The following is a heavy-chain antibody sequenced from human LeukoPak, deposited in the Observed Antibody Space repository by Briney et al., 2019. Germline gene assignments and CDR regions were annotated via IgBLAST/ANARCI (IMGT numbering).Heavy chain of an antibody. V-gene: IGHV3-21*01. CDR2: ITSGSYT. Sequence: GGSLRLSCAASGFSFSSYTMNWVRQAPGKGLEWVSSITSGSYTYYADPVKGRFTISRDNAKNSLYLQMSSLRAEDTAVYYCASKLFNDYGGYWGQGTLVTVSS. CDR1: GFSFSSYT. J-gene: IGHJ4*02. CDR3: ASKLFNDYGGY. D-gene: IGHD4-17*01.